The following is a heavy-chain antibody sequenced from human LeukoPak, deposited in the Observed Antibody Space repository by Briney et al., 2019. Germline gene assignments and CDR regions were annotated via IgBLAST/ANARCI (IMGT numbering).Heavy chain of an antibody. CDR3: ATRGRCSSTSCFLRHYYYGMDV. J-gene: IGHJ6*02. D-gene: IGHD2-2*01. Sequence: SETLSLTGAVYGGSFSGYYWSWIRQPPGKGLEWIGEINHSGSTNYNPSLKSRVTISVDTSKNQFSLKLSSVTAADTAVYYCATRGRCSSTSCFLRHYYYGMDVWGQGTTVTVSS. CDR1: GGSFSGYY. CDR2: INHSGST. V-gene: IGHV4-34*01.